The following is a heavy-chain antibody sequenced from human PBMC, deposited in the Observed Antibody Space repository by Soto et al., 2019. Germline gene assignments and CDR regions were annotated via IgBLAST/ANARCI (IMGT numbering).Heavy chain of an antibody. CDR3: ARGQQLVNAYYSGMDV. Sequence: QVQLVQSGAEVKKPGASVKVSCKASGYTFTSYGISWVRQAPGQGLEWMGWISTYNGNTNYAQILQGRVTMTTDTSTSTAHMELRSLRSDDTAVYYCARGQQLVNAYYSGMDVWGQGTTVTVSS. D-gene: IGHD6-13*01. CDR1: GYTFTSYG. CDR2: ISTYNGNT. J-gene: IGHJ6*02. V-gene: IGHV1-18*01.